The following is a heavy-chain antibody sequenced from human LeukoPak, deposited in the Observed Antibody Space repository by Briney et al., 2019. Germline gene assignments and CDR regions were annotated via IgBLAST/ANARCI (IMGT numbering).Heavy chain of an antibody. CDR2: ISYDGSNK. D-gene: IGHD3-22*01. CDR3: ARDQNYYDSSGYFDAFDT. J-gene: IGHJ3*02. Sequence: PGRSLRLSCAASGFTFSSYAMHWVRQAPGKGLEWVAVISYDGSNKYYADSVKGRFTISRDNSKNTLYLQMNSLRAEDTAVYYCARDQNYYDSSGYFDAFDTWGQGTMVTVSS. V-gene: IGHV3-30-3*01. CDR1: GFTFSSYA.